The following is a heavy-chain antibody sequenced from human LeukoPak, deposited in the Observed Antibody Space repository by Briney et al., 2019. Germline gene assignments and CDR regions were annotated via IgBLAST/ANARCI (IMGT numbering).Heavy chain of an antibody. J-gene: IGHJ4*02. V-gene: IGHV3-7*03. Sequence: GGSLRLSCAASGFTFSIYCMSWVRQAPGKGLEWVANIKQDGSEKYYVDSVKGRFTISRDNAKNSLYLQMNSPRAEDTAVYYCARRGDLLDYWGQGTLVTVSS. CDR3: ARRGDLLDY. CDR2: IKQDGSEK. D-gene: IGHD1-26*01. CDR1: GFTFSIYC.